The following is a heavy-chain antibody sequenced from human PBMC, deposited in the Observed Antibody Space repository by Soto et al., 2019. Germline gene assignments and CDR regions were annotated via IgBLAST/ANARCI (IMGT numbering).Heavy chain of an antibody. CDR3: ASNYYDSSGYYYVVDY. D-gene: IGHD3-22*01. CDR1: GGTFSSYA. J-gene: IGHJ4*02. V-gene: IGHV1-69*13. CDR2: IIPIFGTA. Sequence: SVKVSCKASGGTFSSYAISWVRQAPGQGLEWMGGIIPIFGTANYAQKFQGRVTITADESTGTAYMELSSLRSEDTAVYYCASNYYDSSGYYYVVDYWGQGTLVTVSS.